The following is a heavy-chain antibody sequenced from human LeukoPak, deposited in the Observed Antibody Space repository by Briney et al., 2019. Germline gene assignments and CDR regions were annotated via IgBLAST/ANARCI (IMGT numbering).Heavy chain of an antibody. CDR1: GGSISSYY. CDR2: IYDSGST. J-gene: IGHJ4*02. Sequence: SETLSLTCTVSGGSISSYYWSWIRQPPGKGLEWIGYIYDSGSTNYNPSLRSRVTISVDTSKNQFSLKLSSVTAADTAVYYCARSADNYYFDYWGQGTLVTVSS. CDR3: ARSADNYYFDY. V-gene: IGHV4-59*01.